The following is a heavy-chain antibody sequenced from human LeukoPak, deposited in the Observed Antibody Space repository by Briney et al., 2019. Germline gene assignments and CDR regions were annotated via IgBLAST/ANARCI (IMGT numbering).Heavy chain of an antibody. CDR2: ISSRGSYI. CDR1: GFTFSTYG. J-gene: IGHJ2*01. CDR3: AKDRQTYTTGVYWYLDL. V-gene: IGHV3-21*01. Sequence: GGSLRLSCAASGFTFSTYGMNWIRQAPGKGLEWVSSISSRGSYINYADSVEGRFTTSRDNAKNVLYLQLNSLRVEDTAVYYCAKDRQTYTTGVYWYLDLWGPGTLVSVSS. D-gene: IGHD3-16*01.